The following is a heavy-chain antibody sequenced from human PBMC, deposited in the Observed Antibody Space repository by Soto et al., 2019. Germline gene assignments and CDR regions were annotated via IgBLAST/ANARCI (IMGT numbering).Heavy chain of an antibody. Sequence: QVQLVQSGGDVKTPGASVKVSCTTFRYTFTSHGIAWVRQAPGQGLEWMGWISTFNGKTDYAQKFQGRVTMTADTIMSTVHMELRSLRSDDTAVYYCARLLTEGATFREDAFDLWGQGTKVTVSS. D-gene: IGHD1-26*01. J-gene: IGHJ3*01. CDR3: ARLLTEGATFREDAFDL. CDR2: ISTFNGKT. V-gene: IGHV1-18*01. CDR1: RYTFTSHG.